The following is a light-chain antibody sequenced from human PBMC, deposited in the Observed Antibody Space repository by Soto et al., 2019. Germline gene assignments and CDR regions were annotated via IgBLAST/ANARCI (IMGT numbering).Light chain of an antibody. CDR1: QSVSSY. Sequence: EIVLTQSPAILSLSPGERATLSCRASQSVSSYLAWYQQKPGQAPRLLIYDASNRATGIPARFSGSGSGTDFTLTSSSLAPEDFAVYYCQQRSNWPTFGQGTRLEIK. J-gene: IGKJ5*01. V-gene: IGKV3-11*01. CDR2: DAS. CDR3: QQRSNWPT.